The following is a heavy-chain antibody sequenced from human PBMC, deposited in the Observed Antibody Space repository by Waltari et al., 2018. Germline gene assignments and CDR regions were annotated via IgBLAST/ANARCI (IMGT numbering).Heavy chain of an antibody. D-gene: IGHD3-16*01. Sequence: QVQLVQSGAEVKKPGASVKVSCKASGYTFTSYAMHWVRQAPGQRLEWMGWINAGNGNKKYSQKFQDRVTITRDTSASTAYMELSSLRSEDTAVYYCARVEGAAGLDIWGQGTMVTVSS. CDR1: GYTFTSYA. V-gene: IGHV1-3*01. CDR2: INAGNGNK. CDR3: ARVEGAAGLDI. J-gene: IGHJ3*02.